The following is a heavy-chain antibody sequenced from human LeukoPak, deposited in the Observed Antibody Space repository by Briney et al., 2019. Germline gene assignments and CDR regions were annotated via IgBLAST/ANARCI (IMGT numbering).Heavy chain of an antibody. CDR2: IDPSNSYT. Sequence: EESLRISCKGSGYNFTNYWISWVRQMPGKGLEWMGRIDPSNSYTNYSPPFQGHVTISADRSISTAYLQWNSLKASDTAMYYCARHADYHILTGFDYWGQGTLVTVS. CDR1: GYNFTNYW. V-gene: IGHV5-10-1*01. CDR3: ARHADYHILTGFDY. D-gene: IGHD3-9*01. J-gene: IGHJ4*02.